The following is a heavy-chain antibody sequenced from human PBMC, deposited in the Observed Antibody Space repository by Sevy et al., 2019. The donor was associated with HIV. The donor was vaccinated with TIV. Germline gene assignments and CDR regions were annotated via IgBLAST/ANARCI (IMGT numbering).Heavy chain of an antibody. CDR1: GFTFITYA. Sequence: GGSLRLSCKPSGFTFITYAMNWVRQAPGKGLEWVSAIYGSGGTTYYADSVKGRFTISRDNSKNTLYLQMDSLRTEDTAIYYCAGARYDGSGSFDAFDIWGQRTMVTVSS. J-gene: IGHJ3*02. CDR3: AGARYDGSGSFDAFDI. CDR2: IYGSGGTT. V-gene: IGHV3-23*01. D-gene: IGHD3-22*01.